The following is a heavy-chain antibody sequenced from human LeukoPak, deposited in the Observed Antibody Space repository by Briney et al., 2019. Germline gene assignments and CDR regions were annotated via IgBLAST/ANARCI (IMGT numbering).Heavy chain of an antibody. CDR2: IYYSGST. D-gene: IGHD6-6*01. CDR3: ARDPRGIAARGYFDY. V-gene: IGHV4-59*12. J-gene: IGHJ4*02. CDR1: GGSISSYY. Sequence: SETLSLTCTVSGGSISSYYWSWIRQPPGKGLEWIGYIYYSGSTNYNPSLKSRVTISVDTSKNQFSLKLSSVTAADTAVYYCARDPRGIAARGYFDYWGQRTLVTVSS.